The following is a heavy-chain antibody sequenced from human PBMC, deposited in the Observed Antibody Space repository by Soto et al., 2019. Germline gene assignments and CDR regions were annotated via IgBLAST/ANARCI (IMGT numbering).Heavy chain of an antibody. D-gene: IGHD3-10*01. Sequence: LSLTFTVSGGSISSGDHYWSGIRQPPGKGLEWIGYMYYSGSTYFNPSLKSRVTISVDTSKNQFSLKLGSVTAADTAVYYCARRSYYGSYGLDVWGQGTTVTVSS. CDR1: GGSISSGDHY. CDR3: ARRSYYGSYGLDV. V-gene: IGHV4-30-4*01. CDR2: MYYSGST. J-gene: IGHJ6*02.